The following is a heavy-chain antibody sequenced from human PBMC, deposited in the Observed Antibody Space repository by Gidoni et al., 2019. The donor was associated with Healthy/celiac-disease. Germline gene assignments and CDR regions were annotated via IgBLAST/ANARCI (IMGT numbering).Heavy chain of an antibody. J-gene: IGHJ4*02. CDR3: ARVGGELGDLLDY. V-gene: IGHV3-7*01. CDR2: ITQDGSEK. Sequence: EVQLVESGGGLVQPGGSLRLSCPASGFTLSSYWMSWVRQAPGQGLVWVANITQDGSEKYYVDSVKGRFTISRDNAKNSLYLQMNSLRAEDTAVYYCARVGGELGDLLDYWGQGTLVTVSS. D-gene: IGHD7-27*01. CDR1: GFTLSSYW.